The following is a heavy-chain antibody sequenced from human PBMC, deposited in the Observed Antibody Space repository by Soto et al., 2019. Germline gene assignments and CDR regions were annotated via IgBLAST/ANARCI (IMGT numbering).Heavy chain of an antibody. CDR1: GFTFTSSA. Sequence: SVKVSCKASGFTFTSSAVQWVRQARGQRLEWIGWIVVGSGNTNYAQKFQERVTITRDMSTSTAYMELSSLRSEDTAVYYCARVSSSGYFDYWGQGPLVTVSS. CDR2: IVVGSGNT. D-gene: IGHD6-13*01. CDR3: ARVSSSGYFDY. V-gene: IGHV1-58*01. J-gene: IGHJ4*02.